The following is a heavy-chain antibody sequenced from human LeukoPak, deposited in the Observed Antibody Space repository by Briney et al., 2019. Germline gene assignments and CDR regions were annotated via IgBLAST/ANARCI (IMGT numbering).Heavy chain of an antibody. CDR2: SKARRAGGTA. Sequence: PVGSPRLSSVHPGFTLSDDWMNCVRETPGKGSGGVGNSKARRAGGTAKYAAPMGSRFTNSRDDSRSILYMQMNNLETEDTALYYCARGHYGGWGLGTLVTVSS. V-gene: IGHV3-15*06. D-gene: IGHD3-10*01. CDR3: ARGHYGG. J-gene: IGHJ4*02. CDR1: GFTLSDDW.